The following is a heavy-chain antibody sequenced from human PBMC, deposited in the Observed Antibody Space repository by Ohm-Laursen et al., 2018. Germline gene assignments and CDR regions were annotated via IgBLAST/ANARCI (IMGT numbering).Heavy chain of an antibody. V-gene: IGHV3-9*01. J-gene: IGHJ3*02. CDR1: GFTFDDFA. D-gene: IGHD3-3*01. Sequence: SLRLSCAASGFTFDDFAMHWVRQRPGKGLEWVSSLSWNSGNSNYADSAKGRFTISRDNTKNSLYLQMNSLRTEDTAVYYCARIGDLDDFWSGPDAFDIWGQGTMVTVSS. CDR3: ARIGDLDDFWSGPDAFDI. CDR2: LSWNSGNS.